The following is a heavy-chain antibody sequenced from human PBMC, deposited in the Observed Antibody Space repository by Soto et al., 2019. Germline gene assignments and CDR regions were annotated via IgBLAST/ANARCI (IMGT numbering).Heavy chain of an antibody. CDR1: GGTFSSYA. V-gene: IGHV1-69*12. D-gene: IGHD2-8*01. CDR3: AREGRGYCTNGVCPFDY. J-gene: IGHJ4*02. CDR2: IIPIFGTA. Sequence: QVQLVQSGAEVKKPGSSVKVSCKASGGTFSSYAISWVRQAPGQGLEWMGGIIPIFGTANYAQKFQGRVTSTADESTSTAYMELSSLRSDDTAVYYCAREGRGYCTNGVCPFDYWGQGTLVTVSS.